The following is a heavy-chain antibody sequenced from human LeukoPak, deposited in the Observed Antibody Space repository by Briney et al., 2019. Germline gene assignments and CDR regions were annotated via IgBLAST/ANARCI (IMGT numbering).Heavy chain of an antibody. CDR1: GYTFTGYY. CDR3: ARDGPNILTGYYPYYCYYYADV. CDR2: MNPNSGGT. J-gene: IGHJ6*03. V-gene: IGHV1-2*02. D-gene: IGHD3-9*01. Sequence: ASVKVSCKASGYTFTGYYMHWVRQAPGHGLKWMGWMNPNSGGTRYAQTFRGSVTMPSHTSISKAYMEVSRLRADDTGVYYCARDGPNILTGYYPYYCYYYADVWGKGATVTVSS.